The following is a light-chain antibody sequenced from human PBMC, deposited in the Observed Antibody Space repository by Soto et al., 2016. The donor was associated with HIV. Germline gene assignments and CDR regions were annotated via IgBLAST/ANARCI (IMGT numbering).Light chain of an antibody. CDR1: NIGSKI. Sequence: SYELTQPPSVSVAPGKTATITCGGDNIGSKIVHWYQQKTGQAPVVVVHDDSDRPSGIPERFSGSNSGNTATLTISRVEAGDEADYYCQVWETXSEHPIGGGTKLTVL. J-gene: IGLJ2*01. CDR3: QVWETXSEHP. V-gene: IGLV3-21*03. CDR2: DDS.